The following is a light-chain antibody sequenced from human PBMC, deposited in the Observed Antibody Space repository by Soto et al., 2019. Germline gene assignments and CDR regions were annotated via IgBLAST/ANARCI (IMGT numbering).Light chain of an antibody. J-gene: IGLJ3*02. CDR2: DVS. V-gene: IGLV2-14*01. CDR3: SSYTSSSTLWV. CDR1: SSDVGGYNY. Sequence: QSALTQPASVSGSPGQWITISCTGTSSDVGGYNYVSWYQQHPGKAPKLMIYDVSNRPSGVSNRFSGSKSGNTASLTISGLQAEDEADYYCSSYTSSSTLWVFGGGTQLTVL.